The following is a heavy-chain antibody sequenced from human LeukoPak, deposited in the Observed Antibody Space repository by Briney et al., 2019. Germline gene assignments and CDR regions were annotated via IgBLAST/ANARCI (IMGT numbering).Heavy chain of an antibody. Sequence: SETLSLTCTVSGGSISSGDYYWSWIRQPPGKGLEWIGYIYYSGSTYYNPSLKSRVTISVDTSKNQFSLKLSSVTAADTAVYYCARDTGYCSSTSCYTLDYWGEGTLVTVSS. D-gene: IGHD2-2*02. J-gene: IGHJ4*02. V-gene: IGHV4-30-4*08. CDR1: GGSISSGDYY. CDR3: ARDTGYCSSTSCYTLDY. CDR2: IYYSGST.